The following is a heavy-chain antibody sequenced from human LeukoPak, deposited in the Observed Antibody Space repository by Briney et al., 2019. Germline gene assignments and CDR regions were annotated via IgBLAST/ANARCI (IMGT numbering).Heavy chain of an antibody. CDR1: GFTFSSHG. Sequence: GGSLRLSCAASGFTFSSHGMHWVRQAPGKGLEWVAVISYDGSNKYYADSVKGRFTISRDNSKNTLYLKMNSLRAEDTAVYYCAKDMRAAGTLYVDYWGQGNLVTVSS. V-gene: IGHV3-30*18. CDR2: ISYDGSNK. J-gene: IGHJ4*02. D-gene: IGHD6-13*01. CDR3: AKDMRAAGTLYVDY.